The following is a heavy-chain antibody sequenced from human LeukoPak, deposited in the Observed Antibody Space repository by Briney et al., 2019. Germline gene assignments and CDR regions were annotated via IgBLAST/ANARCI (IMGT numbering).Heavy chain of an antibody. CDR2: INPNSGGT. CDR3: ARDQGLQSLSGFDP. J-gene: IGHJ5*02. D-gene: IGHD4-11*01. Sequence: ASVKVSCKASGYTFTSYYMHWVRQAPGQGLEWMGWINPNSGGTNYAQKFQGRVTMTRDTSISTAYMELSRLRSDDTAVYYCARDQGLQSLSGFDPWGQGTLVTVSS. CDR1: GYTFTSYY. V-gene: IGHV1-2*02.